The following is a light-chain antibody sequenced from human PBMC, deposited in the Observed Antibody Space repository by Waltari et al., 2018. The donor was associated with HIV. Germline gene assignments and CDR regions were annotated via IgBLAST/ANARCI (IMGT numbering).Light chain of an antibody. CDR3: QQYTNWPLT. J-gene: IGKJ4*01. Sequence: EIVMTQSPATLSVSPGERATLSCRASQIVSSNLAWYQQKPGQAPRLRIDRASTRATGIPARFSGSWSGTEFTLTISSLQSEDFADYYCQQYTNWPLTFGGGTKVEIK. CDR2: RAS. CDR1: QIVSSN. V-gene: IGKV3-15*01.